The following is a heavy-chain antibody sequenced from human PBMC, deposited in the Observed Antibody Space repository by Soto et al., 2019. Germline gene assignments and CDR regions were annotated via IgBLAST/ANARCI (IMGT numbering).Heavy chain of an antibody. Sequence: QITLKESGPTLVKPTQTLTLTCTFSGFSLSTSGVGVGWIRQPPGKALEWLALIYWNDDKRYSPSLKSRLTITKDASKNQVVLTMTNMDPVDTATYYCAHGSTMLDAFDIWGQGTMVTVSS. CDR1: GFSLSTSGVG. V-gene: IGHV2-5*01. CDR2: IYWNDDK. D-gene: IGHD2-8*01. CDR3: AHGSTMLDAFDI. J-gene: IGHJ3*02.